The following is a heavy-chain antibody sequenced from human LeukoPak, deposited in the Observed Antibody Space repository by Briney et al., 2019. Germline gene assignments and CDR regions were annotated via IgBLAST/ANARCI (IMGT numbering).Heavy chain of an antibody. Sequence: SETLSLTCTVSGGSISSYCWSWIRQPPGKGLEWIGYIYYSGSTNYNPSLKSRVTISVDTSKNQFSLKLSSVTAADTAVYYCASSSFKRVFDYWGQGTLVTVSS. CDR1: GGSISSYC. CDR3: ASSSFKRVFDY. D-gene: IGHD3-3*02. V-gene: IGHV4-59*01. CDR2: IYYSGST. J-gene: IGHJ4*02.